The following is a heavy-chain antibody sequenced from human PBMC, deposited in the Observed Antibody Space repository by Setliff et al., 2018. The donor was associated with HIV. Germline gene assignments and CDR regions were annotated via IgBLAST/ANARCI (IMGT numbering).Heavy chain of an antibody. D-gene: IGHD3-3*02. Sequence: GESLKVSCEVSGYVFSDYWIAWVRQTPGKGLEWMGLVYPADSNTIYSPSFQHQVTISADKSFSTAFLQWSDVKASDSGIYFCARLGGSFGIPHFDFWGQGTPVTVSS. CDR3: ARLGGSFGIPHFDF. CDR1: GYVFSDYW. V-gene: IGHV5-51*01. J-gene: IGHJ4*02. CDR2: VYPADSNT.